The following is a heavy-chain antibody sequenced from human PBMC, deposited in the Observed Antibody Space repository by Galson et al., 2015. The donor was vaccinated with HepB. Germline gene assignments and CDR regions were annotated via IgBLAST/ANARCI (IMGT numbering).Heavy chain of an antibody. V-gene: IGHV3-48*02. CDR2: ISSSSSTI. D-gene: IGHD5-12*01. CDR1: RFTFSSYS. CDR3: ARDLASRGYSGYDYSPFDY. J-gene: IGHJ4*02. Sequence: SLRLSCAASRFTFSSYSMNWVRQAPGKGLEWVSYISSSSSTIYYADSVKGRFTISRDNAKNSLYLQMNSLRDEDTAVYYCARDLASRGYSGYDYSPFDYWGQGTLVTVSS.